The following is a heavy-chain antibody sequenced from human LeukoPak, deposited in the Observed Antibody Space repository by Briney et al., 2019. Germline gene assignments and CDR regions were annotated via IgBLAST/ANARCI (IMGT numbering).Heavy chain of an antibody. D-gene: IGHD6-19*01. CDR1: GYTFTGYY. J-gene: IGHJ3*02. CDR2: INPNSGGT. CDR3: AREDSSGWYLWGGAFDI. V-gene: IGHV1-2*02. Sequence: ASVKLSCKASGYTFTGYYMHWVRQVPGQGLEWMGWINPNSGGTNYAQKFQGRVTMTRDTSISTAYMEPSRLRSDDTAVYYCAREDSSGWYLWGGAFDIWGQGTMVTVSS.